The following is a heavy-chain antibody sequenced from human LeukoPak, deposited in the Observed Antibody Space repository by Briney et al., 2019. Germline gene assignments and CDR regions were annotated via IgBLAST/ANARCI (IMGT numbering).Heavy chain of an antibody. J-gene: IGHJ4*02. CDR3: ANTPYTGYSSGWYHY. CDR1: GFTFSSYW. Sequence: GGSLRLSCAASGFTFSSYWMSWVRQAPGKGLEWVANIKQDGSEKYYVDSVKGRFTISRDNSKNTLYLQMNSLRAEDTAVYYCANTPYTGYSSGWYHYWGQGTLVTVSS. CDR2: IKQDGSEK. V-gene: IGHV3-7*03. D-gene: IGHD6-19*01.